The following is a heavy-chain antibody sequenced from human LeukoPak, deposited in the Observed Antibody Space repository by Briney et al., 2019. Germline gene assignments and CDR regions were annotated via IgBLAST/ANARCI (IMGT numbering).Heavy chain of an antibody. CDR1: GYSISSDNW. D-gene: IGHD6-13*01. CDR2: IYYSGST. J-gene: IGHJ5*02. CDR3: AKKIAAAAWFDP. V-gene: IGHV4-28*01. Sequence: SDTLSLTCAVSGYSISSDNWGAWIRQPPGKGLEWIGYIYYSGSTYYNPSLKSRVTMSVDTSKNQFSLKLSSVTAVDTAVYYCAKKIAAAAWFDPWGQGTLVTVSS.